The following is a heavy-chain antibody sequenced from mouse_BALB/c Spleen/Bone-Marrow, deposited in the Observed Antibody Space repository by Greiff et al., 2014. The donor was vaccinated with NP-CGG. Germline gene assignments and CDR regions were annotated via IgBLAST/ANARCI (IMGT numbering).Heavy chain of an antibody. D-gene: IGHD2-1*01. J-gene: IGHJ3*01. V-gene: IGHV7-3*02. CDR1: GFTFTDYY. Sequence: EVHLVESGGGLVQPGGSLRLSCATSGFTFTDYYMSWVRQPPGKALEWLGFIRNKANGYTTEYSASVKGRFTISRDNSQSILYLQMNTLRAEDSATYYCARDYGNYVRFAYWGQGTPVTVSA. CDR3: ARDYGNYVRFAY. CDR2: IRNKANGYTT.